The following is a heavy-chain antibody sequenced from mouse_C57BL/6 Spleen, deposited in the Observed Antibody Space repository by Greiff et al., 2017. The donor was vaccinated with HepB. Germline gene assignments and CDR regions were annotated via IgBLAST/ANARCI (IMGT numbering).Heavy chain of an antibody. D-gene: IGHD2-4*01. V-gene: IGHV1-64*01. Sequence: QVQLQQSGAELVKPGASVKLSCKASGYTFTSYWMHWVKQRPGQGLEWIGMIHPNSGSTNYNEKFKSKATLTVDKSSSTAYMQLSSLTSEDSAVYYCAGYDYDEGWYFDVWGTGTTVTVSS. CDR2: IHPNSGST. CDR3: AGYDYDEGWYFDV. CDR1: GYTFTSYW. J-gene: IGHJ1*03.